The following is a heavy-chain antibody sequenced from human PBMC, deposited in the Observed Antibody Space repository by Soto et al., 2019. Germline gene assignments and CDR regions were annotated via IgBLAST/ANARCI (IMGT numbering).Heavy chain of an antibody. CDR2: INPNSGGT. CDR3: ARGPAVLTGYQNYFDY. Sequence: EASVKVSCKASGYTFTGYYMHWVRQAPGQGLEWMGWINPNSGGTNYAQKFQGRVTMTRDTSISTAYMELSRLRSDDTAVYYCARGPAVLTGYQNYFDYWGQGTLVTVSS. V-gene: IGHV1-2*02. CDR1: GYTFTGYY. D-gene: IGHD3-9*01. J-gene: IGHJ4*02.